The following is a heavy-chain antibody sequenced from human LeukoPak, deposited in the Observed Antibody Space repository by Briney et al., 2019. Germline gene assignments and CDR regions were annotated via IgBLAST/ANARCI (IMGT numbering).Heavy chain of an antibody. D-gene: IGHD3-10*01. J-gene: IGHJ4*02. CDR1: GFTFSSYG. CDR2: ISGSGGST. CDR3: AKTMVRGVRQTFDY. V-gene: IGHV3-23*01. Sequence: GGSLRLSCAASGFTFSSYGMSWVRQAPGKGLEWVSAISGSGGSTYYADSVKGRFTISRDNSKNTLYLQMNSLRAEDTAVYYYAKTMVRGVRQTFDYWGQGTLVTVSS.